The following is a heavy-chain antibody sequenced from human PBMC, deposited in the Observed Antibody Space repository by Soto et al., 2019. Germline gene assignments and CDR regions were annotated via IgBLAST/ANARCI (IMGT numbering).Heavy chain of an antibody. CDR2: IYYSGST. CDR3: ARHRYSGYDVFDY. D-gene: IGHD5-12*01. Sequence: SETLSLTCTVSGGSISSYYWSWIRQPPGKGLEWIGYIYYSGSTNYNPSLKSRVTISVDTSKNQFSLKLSSVTAADTAVYYCARHRYSGYDVFDYWGQGTLVTVSS. J-gene: IGHJ4*02. CDR1: GGSISSYY. V-gene: IGHV4-59*01.